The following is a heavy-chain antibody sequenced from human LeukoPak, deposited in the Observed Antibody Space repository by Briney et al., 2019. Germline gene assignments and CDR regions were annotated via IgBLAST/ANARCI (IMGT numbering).Heavy chain of an antibody. D-gene: IGHD6-13*01. CDR3: ARDRQSGTSWYPEY. J-gene: IGHJ4*02. Sequence: GGSLRLSCAASGFTFSSYAMHWVRQAPGKGPEWVAVISYDGSNKYYADSVKGRFTISRDNSRNTLYLQMNSLRVEDTAVYYCARDRQSGTSWYPEYWGQGTLVTVSS. CDR2: ISYDGSNK. V-gene: IGHV3-30-3*01. CDR1: GFTFSSYA.